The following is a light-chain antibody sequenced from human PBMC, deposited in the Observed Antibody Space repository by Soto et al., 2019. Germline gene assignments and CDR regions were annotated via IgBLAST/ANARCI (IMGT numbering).Light chain of an antibody. V-gene: IGLV2-14*01. CDR1: ISDVGGFHS. J-gene: IGLJ1*01. CDR3: RSYTTSSTDV. Sequence: QCLLTQPACVSGSSGQSITISCTGTISDVGGFHSVSWYQQHPGKAPKLIIYEVSNRPSGVSNRFSGSKSGNTASLTISGLQTEDEADYYCRSYTTSSTDVFGTGTKVTVL. CDR2: EVS.